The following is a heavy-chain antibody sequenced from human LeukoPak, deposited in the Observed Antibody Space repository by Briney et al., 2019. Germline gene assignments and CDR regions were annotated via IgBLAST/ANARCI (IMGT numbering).Heavy chain of an antibody. CDR2: ISGSGGAT. Sequence: GGSLRLPCAVSRYTFSNYVMNWVRQARGEGLKGVATISGSGGATFYADSVKGRFTISRDNSMNSLHLQMNSLRVEDTAVYYCVRRDVLNGRWLFFDYWGQGTLVTVSS. J-gene: IGHJ4*02. V-gene: IGHV3-23*01. CDR3: VRRDVLNGRWLFFDY. CDR1: RYTFSNYV. D-gene: IGHD3-9*01.